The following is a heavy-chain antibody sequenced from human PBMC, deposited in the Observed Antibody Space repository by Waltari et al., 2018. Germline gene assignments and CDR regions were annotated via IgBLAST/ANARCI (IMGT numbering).Heavy chain of an antibody. D-gene: IGHD2-21*01. Sequence: EVQLVESGGALVQPGGSRRLACAASGITFNKHWMSLVRQAPGKGLEWVASIKEDGSEANYLESVKGRFTISRDNAKNSLFLQMNSLRAEDTAVYYCSDPPSDFWGQGTQVIVSS. J-gene: IGHJ4*02. CDR2: IKEDGSEA. V-gene: IGHV3-7*03. CDR3: SDPPSDF. CDR1: GITFNKHW.